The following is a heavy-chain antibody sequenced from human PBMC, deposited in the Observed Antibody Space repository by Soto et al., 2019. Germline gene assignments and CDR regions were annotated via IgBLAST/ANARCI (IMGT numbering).Heavy chain of an antibody. D-gene: IGHD3-3*01. CDR1: GYTFTSYG. CDR3: ARARSRVILEWLLNNWFDP. V-gene: IGHV1-18*04. CDR2: ISAYNGNT. Sequence: QVQLVQSGAEVKKPGASVKVSCKASGYTFTSYGISWVRQAPGQGLEWMGWISAYNGNTNYAQKLQGRVTMNTDTSTSTAYMELRSLRSDDTAVYYCARARSRVILEWLLNNWFDPWGQGTLVTVSS. J-gene: IGHJ5*02.